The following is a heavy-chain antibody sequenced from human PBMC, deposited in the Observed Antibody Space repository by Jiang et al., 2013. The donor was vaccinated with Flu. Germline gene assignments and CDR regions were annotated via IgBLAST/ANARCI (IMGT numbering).Heavy chain of an antibody. CDR3: ARQSDGYIGSSGTFVF. Sequence: SGAEVKKPGSSVKVSCKASGGSFRSYAINWLRQTPGQGLEWIGGIIPLFGTATYAQTFQGSVTITADESTSTSYLELNSLRSDDTAVYYCARQSDGYIGSSGTFVFWGQGTQVTVSS. J-gene: IGHJ4*02. CDR2: IIPLFGTA. D-gene: IGHD3-16*01. V-gene: IGHV1-69*01. CDR1: GGSFRSYA.